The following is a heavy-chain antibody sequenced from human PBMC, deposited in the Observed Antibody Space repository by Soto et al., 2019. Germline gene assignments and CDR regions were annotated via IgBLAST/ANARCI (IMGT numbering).Heavy chain of an antibody. CDR1: GFTFSSYS. D-gene: IGHD6-19*01. Sequence: GGSLRLSCAASGFTFSSYSVNWVRQAPWKGLEWVSYISSSSSTIYYADSVKGRFTISRDNAKNSLYLQMNSLRDEDTAVYYCAIDSQEQWLVSGMDVWGQGTTVTVSS. CDR2: ISSSSSTI. V-gene: IGHV3-48*02. J-gene: IGHJ6*02. CDR3: AIDSQEQWLVSGMDV.